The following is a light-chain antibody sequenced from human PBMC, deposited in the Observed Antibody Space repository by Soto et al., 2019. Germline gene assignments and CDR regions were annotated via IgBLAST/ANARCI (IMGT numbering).Light chain of an antibody. Sequence: DIQMTQSPSSLSASVGDRVNITCRASQTISGYLNWYQQKPGKAPILLISSASSLQSGVPSRFSGSGSGTDFTLTISSLQPEYFVTYYCQQSYSIPPLTFGGGTKVEIK. J-gene: IGKJ4*01. CDR1: QTISGY. CDR2: SAS. CDR3: QQSYSIPPLT. V-gene: IGKV1-39*01.